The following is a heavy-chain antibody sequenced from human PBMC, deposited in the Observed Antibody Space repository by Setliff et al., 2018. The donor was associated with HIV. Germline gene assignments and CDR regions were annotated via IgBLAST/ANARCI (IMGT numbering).Heavy chain of an antibody. J-gene: IGHJ5*02. V-gene: IGHV4-30-4*08. CDR3: ARENGWLFGWFDP. CDR2: IYYSGRTSHSGST. D-gene: IGHD3-22*01. Sequence: SETLSLPCTVSGDSITSGGYSWTWIRQPPGKALEWVGYIYYSGRTSHSGSTYYNPSVASRMTISGDTSKNQFSLKLTSVTAADTAIYYCARENGWLFGWFDPWGQGTPVTVS. CDR1: GDSITSGGYS.